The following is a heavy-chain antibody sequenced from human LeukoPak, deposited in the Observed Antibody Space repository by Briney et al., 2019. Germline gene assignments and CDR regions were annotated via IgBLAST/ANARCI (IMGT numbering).Heavy chain of an antibody. CDR2: ISGSGDRT. J-gene: IGHJ4*02. Sequence: GGSLRLSCAASGFTFSSYSMNWVRQAPGKGLEWLSVISGSGDRTYYAGSVKGRFTVSRDNSKNTLYLQMNSLRAEDTAVYYCAKDLRPDILTGSPFDYWGQGSLATVSS. D-gene: IGHD3-9*01. V-gene: IGHV3-23*01. CDR1: GFTFSSYS. CDR3: AKDLRPDILTGSPFDY.